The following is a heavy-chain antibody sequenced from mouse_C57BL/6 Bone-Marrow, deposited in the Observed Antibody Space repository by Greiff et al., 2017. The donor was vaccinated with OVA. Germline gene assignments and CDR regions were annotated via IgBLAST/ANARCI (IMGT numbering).Heavy chain of an antibody. CDR3: TTGTTVVARFDY. J-gene: IGHJ2*01. CDR1: GFNIKDDY. Sequence: VQLKQSGAELVRPGASVKLSCTASGFNIKDDYMPWVKQRPEQGLEWIGWIDPENGDTEYASKFQGKATITADTSSNTAYLQLSSLTSEDTAVYYCTTGTTVVARFDYWGQGTTLTVSS. CDR2: IDPENGDT. D-gene: IGHD1-1*01. V-gene: IGHV14-4*01.